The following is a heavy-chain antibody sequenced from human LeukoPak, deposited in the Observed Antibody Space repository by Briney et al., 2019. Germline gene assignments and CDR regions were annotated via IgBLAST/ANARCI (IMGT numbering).Heavy chain of an antibody. V-gene: IGHV4-34*01. CDR1: SESFSTYY. D-gene: IGHD2-2*01. Sequence: SETLSLTCAVYSESFSTYYWNWIRQPPGKGLEWIGEINHSGSTTYNPSLKSRATISVDMSKNQFSLKLSSVTAADTAVYYCARGSNIVVVPAADFDYWGQGTLVTVSS. CDR2: INHSGST. CDR3: ARGSNIVVVPAADFDY. J-gene: IGHJ4*02.